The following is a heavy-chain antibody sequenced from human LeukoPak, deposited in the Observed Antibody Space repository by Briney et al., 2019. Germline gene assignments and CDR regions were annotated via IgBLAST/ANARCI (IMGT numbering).Heavy chain of an antibody. D-gene: IGHD1-1*01. CDR3: ARKIYWRGTIDY. J-gene: IGHJ4*02. Sequence: SETLSLTCTVSGGSIRSYYWSWIRQPAGKGLEWIGRIYTSGSTNYNPSLKSRVTVSVDMSKNQFSLKLGSVTAADTAVYYCARKIYWRGTIDYWGQGTLVTVSS. V-gene: IGHV4-4*07. CDR1: GGSIRSYY. CDR2: IYTSGST.